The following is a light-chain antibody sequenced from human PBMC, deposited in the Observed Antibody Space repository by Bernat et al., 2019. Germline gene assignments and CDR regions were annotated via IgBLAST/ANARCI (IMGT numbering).Light chain of an antibody. J-gene: IGKJ4*01. CDR3: MQGVQTLT. Sequence: DIVMTQSPLSLPVTPGEPASISCRSNQSLLYSNGNTHLDWYVQRPGQSPQLLIYLVSIRASGVPDRFSGSGSGTDFTLKISRVEAEDVGIYYCMQGVQTLTFGGGTKVELK. CDR2: LVS. CDR1: QSLLYSNGNTH. V-gene: IGKV2-28*01.